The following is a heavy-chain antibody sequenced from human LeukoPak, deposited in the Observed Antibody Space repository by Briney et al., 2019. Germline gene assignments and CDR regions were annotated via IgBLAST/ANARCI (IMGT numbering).Heavy chain of an antibody. J-gene: IGHJ4*02. V-gene: IGHV3-23*01. Sequence: GGSLRLSCAASGFTFSSDAMSWVRQAPGKGLEWVSAISGSGGSTYYADSVKGRFTISRDNSKNTLYLQMNSLGAEDTAVYYCAKDRYCSGGSCYHSENFDYWGQGTLVTVSS. CDR1: GFTFSSDA. CDR2: ISGSGGST. CDR3: AKDRYCSGGSCYHSENFDY. D-gene: IGHD2-15*01.